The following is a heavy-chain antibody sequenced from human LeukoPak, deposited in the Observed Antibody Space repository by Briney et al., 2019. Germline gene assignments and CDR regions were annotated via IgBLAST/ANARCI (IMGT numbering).Heavy chain of an antibody. CDR3: ARDGWYARAYFDS. Sequence: SQTLSLTCTVSGGSISSADYYWSWIRQPPGKGLEWIGYIYHSGNTYYNASLKSRITISMDTSKNLFSLKLSSVTAADTAVYYCARDGWYARAYFDSWGQGTLVTVSS. CDR1: GGSISSADYY. CDR2: IYHSGNT. V-gene: IGHV4-30-4*01. D-gene: IGHD6-19*01. J-gene: IGHJ4*02.